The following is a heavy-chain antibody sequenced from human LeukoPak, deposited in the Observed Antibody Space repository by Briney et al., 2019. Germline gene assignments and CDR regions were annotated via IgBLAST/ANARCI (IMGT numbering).Heavy chain of an antibody. CDR3: ARDRRYCSGGSCYFDYFFDY. CDR1: GFTFNSYA. V-gene: IGHV3-30*04. J-gene: IGHJ4*02. Sequence: PGRSLRLSCAASGFTFNSYAVHWVRQAPGKGLEWVAVISYDGSINFYSATVKGRVTISRDNSKNTLYLQMNSLRADDTALYFCARDRRYCSGGSCYFDYFFDYWGQGTLVTVSS. CDR2: ISYDGSIN. D-gene: IGHD2-15*01.